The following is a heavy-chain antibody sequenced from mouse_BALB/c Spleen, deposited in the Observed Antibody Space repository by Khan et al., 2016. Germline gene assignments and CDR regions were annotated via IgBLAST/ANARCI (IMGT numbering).Heavy chain of an antibody. J-gene: IGHJ2*01. Sequence: EVELVESGGGLVKPGGSLKLSCAASGFTFSSYAMSWVRQTPEKRLEWVASISSGGSTYYPDGVKGRFTISRDNARNILNLQMSSLRSEDTARYYCAREDYGNYGDYFDYWGQGTTLTVSS. D-gene: IGHD2-1*01. V-gene: IGHV5-6-5*01. CDR3: AREDYGNYGDYFDY. CDR2: ISSGGST. CDR1: GFTFSSYA.